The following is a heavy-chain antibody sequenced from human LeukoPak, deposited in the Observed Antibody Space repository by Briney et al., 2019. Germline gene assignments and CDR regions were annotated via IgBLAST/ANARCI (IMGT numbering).Heavy chain of an antibody. CDR1: VGAISSYY. V-gene: IGHV4-59*01. D-gene: IGHD3-3*01. CDR3: ARTNYDFWSGPNWFDP. J-gene: IGHJ5*02. CDR2: IYYSVST. Sequence: TLSLTCTVSVGAISSYYWSCVREPPGQGLEWSGCIYYSVSTNYNPSLKSRVTISVDTSKNQFSLKLSSVTAADTAVYYCARTNYDFWSGPNWFDPWGQGTLVTVSS.